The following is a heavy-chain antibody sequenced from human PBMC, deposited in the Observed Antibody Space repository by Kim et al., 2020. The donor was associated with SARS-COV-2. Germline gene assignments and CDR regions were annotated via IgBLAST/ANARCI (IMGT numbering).Heavy chain of an antibody. J-gene: IGHJ3*02. D-gene: IGHD3-22*01. Sequence: SRVTISVDTSKNQFSLKLSSVTAADTAVYYCAGAGDSSGYYYAPGYAFDIWGQGTMVTVSS. V-gene: IGHV4-59*01. CDR3: AGAGDSSGYYYAPGYAFDI.